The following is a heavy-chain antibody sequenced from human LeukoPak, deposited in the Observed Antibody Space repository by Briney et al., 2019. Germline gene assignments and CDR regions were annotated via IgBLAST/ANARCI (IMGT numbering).Heavy chain of an antibody. V-gene: IGHV4-39*07. CDR3: ARAPVLRYFDWLLREETYNWFDP. CDR1: GDSISSSSYY. CDR2: IYYRGTT. J-gene: IGHJ5*02. D-gene: IGHD3-9*01. Sequence: SETLSLTCTVSGDSISSSSYYWGWIRQPPGKGLEWLGTIYYRGTTYYNPSLKSRVTISVDTSKNQFSLRLSSVTAADTAVYYCARAPVLRYFDWLLREETYNWFDPWGQGTLVTVSS.